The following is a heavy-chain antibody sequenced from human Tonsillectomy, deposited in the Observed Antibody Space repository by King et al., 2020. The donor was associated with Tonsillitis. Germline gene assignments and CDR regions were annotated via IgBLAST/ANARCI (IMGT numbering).Heavy chain of an antibody. CDR1: GFTFSNYW. CDR2: IKSDGGSP. CDR3: ARDAWGGSYPLDY. J-gene: IGHJ4*02. Sequence: VQLVESGGGLVQPGGSLRLSCEASGFTFSNYWMHWVRQAPGKGLVWVSRIKSDGGSPSYADSVEGRFTISRDNAKNKLYLQMSSLRAEDSAVYYCARDAWGGSYPLDYWGQGTLVTVSS. D-gene: IGHD1-26*01. V-gene: IGHV3-74*01.